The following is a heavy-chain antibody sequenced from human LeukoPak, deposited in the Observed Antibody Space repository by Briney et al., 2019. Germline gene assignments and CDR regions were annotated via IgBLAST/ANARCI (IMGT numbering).Heavy chain of an antibody. V-gene: IGHV4-39*02. CDR2: IYYSGST. Sequence: SETLSLTCTVSGGSISSSSYYWGWIRQPPGKGLEWIGSIYYSGSTYYNPSLKSRVTISVDTSKNQFSLKLSSVTAADTAVYYCARDTSGWFQGWGQGTLVTVSS. CDR1: GGSISSSSYY. CDR3: ARDTSGWFQG. D-gene: IGHD6-19*01. J-gene: IGHJ4*02.